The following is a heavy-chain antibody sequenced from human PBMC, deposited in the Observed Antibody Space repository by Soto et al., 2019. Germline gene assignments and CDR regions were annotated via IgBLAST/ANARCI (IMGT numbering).Heavy chain of an antibody. CDR3: AGRIAADLGMDV. J-gene: IGHJ6*02. D-gene: IGHD6-25*01. Sequence: GESLKISCKGSGYSFTSYWISWVRQMPGKGLEWMGRIDPSDSYTNYSPSFQGHVTISADKSISTAYLQWSSLKASDTAMSYCAGRIAADLGMDVWGQGNTVTVSS. CDR2: IDPSDSYT. CDR1: GYSFTSYW. V-gene: IGHV5-10-1*01.